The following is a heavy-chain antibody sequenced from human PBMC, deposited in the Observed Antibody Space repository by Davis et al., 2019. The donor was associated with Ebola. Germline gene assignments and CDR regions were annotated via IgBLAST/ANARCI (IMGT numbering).Heavy chain of an antibody. D-gene: IGHD3-3*01. V-gene: IGHV3-9*01. J-gene: IGHJ4*02. CDR2: ISWNSGSI. CDR1: GFTFDDYA. CDR3: AKDLYYDFWSGPCDY. Sequence: GGSLRLSCAASGFTFDDYAMHWVRQAPGKGLEWVSGISWNSGSIGYADSVKGRFTISRDNAKNSLYLQMNSLRAEDTALYYCAKDLYYDFWSGPCDYWGQGTLVTVSS.